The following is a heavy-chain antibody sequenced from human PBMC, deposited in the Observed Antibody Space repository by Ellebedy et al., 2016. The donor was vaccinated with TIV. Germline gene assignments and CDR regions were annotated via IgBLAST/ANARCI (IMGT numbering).Heavy chain of an antibody. CDR1: GFTFNTYS. Sequence: GGSLRLSXAASGFTFNTYSMNWVRQAPGKGLEWVSYISSSSSIIYYADSVKGRFTISRDNAKNSLYLQMNSLRDDDTAMYYCAREVWGSYNDYWGQGTLVTVSS. CDR3: AREVWGSYNDY. V-gene: IGHV3-48*02. J-gene: IGHJ4*02. CDR2: ISSSSSII. D-gene: IGHD3-16*01.